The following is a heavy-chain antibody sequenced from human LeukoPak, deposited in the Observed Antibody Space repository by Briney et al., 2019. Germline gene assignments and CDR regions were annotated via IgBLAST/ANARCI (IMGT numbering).Heavy chain of an antibody. V-gene: IGHV3-66*01. D-gene: IGHD5-12*01. CDR1: GFTVSSNY. Sequence: GGSLRLSCAASGFTVSSNYMSWVRQAPGKGLEWVSVIYSGGSTYYADSVKGRFTISRDNSKNTLYLQMNSLRAEDTAVYYCARDRSGYDPYFDYWGQGTLVSVSS. CDR2: IYSGGST. J-gene: IGHJ4*02. CDR3: ARDRSGYDPYFDY.